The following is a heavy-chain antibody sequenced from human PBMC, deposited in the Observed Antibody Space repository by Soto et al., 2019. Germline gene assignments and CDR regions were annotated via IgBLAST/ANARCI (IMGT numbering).Heavy chain of an antibody. CDR2: IVYSGRV. V-gene: IGHV4-39*02. CDR1: GSSIINNAYY. D-gene: IGHD2-21*01. Sequence: ASETLSLTCTVSGSSIINNAYYWAWLRQPPGKGLEWIGNIVYSGRVYDNPSLQGRVTMSVDTSRNQFSLHLRSVTGADTAVYYCATARIVLVPTAGFDPWGRGTLVTVSS. J-gene: IGHJ5*02. CDR3: ATARIVLVPTAGFDP.